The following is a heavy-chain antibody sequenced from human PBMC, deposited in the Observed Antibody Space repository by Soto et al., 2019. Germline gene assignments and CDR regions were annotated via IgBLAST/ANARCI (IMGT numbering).Heavy chain of an antibody. CDR2: ISYDGSNK. CDR1: VFTFSSYG. D-gene: IGHD1-26*01. V-gene: IGHV3-30*18. Sequence: GGSLRLSCAASVFTFSSYGMHWVRQAPGKGLEWVAVISYDGSNKYYADSVKGRFTISRDNSKNTLYLQMNSLRAEDTAVYYCAKDRVTGASYYYYYGMDVWGQGTTVTVSS. J-gene: IGHJ6*02. CDR3: AKDRVTGASYYYYYGMDV.